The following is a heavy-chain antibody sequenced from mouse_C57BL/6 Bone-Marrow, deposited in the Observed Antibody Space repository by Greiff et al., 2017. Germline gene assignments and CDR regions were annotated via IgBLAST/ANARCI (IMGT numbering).Heavy chain of an antibody. D-gene: IGHD1-1*01. Sequence: EVKLQQSGPVLVKPGASVKMSCKASGYTFTDYYMNWVKQSHGKSLEWIGVINPYNGGTSYNQKFKGKDTLTVDKSSSTAYMELNSLTSEESAVDYCAGEYYYGGSYGFAYWGQGTLVTVSA. CDR1: GYTFTDYY. CDR3: AGEYYYGGSYGFAY. CDR2: INPYNGGT. J-gene: IGHJ3*01. V-gene: IGHV1-19*01.